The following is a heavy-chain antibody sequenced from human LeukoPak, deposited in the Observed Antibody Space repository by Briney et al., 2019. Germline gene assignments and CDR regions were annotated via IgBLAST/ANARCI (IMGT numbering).Heavy chain of an antibody. V-gene: IGHV4-34*01. CDR2: INHSGST. Sequence: SSETLSLTCAVYGGSFGGYYWSWIRQPPGKGLEWIGEINHSGSTNYNPSLKSRVTISVDTSKNQFSLKLSSVTAADTAVYYCARGLTPQHWGQGTLVTVSS. D-gene: IGHD1-14*01. CDR3: ARGLTPQH. J-gene: IGHJ1*01. CDR1: GGSFGGYY.